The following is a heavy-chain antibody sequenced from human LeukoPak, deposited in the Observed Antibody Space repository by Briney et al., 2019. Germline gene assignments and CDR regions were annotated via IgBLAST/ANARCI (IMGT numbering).Heavy chain of an antibody. Sequence: SETLSLTCAVYGGSFSGYYWSWIRQPPGKGLEWIGEINHSGSTNYNPSLKSRVTISVDTSKNQFSLKLSSVTAADTAVYYRARGRVTMVRGSAMDVWGKGTTVTVSS. D-gene: IGHD3-10*01. V-gene: IGHV4-34*01. J-gene: IGHJ6*04. CDR3: ARGRVTMVRGSAMDV. CDR1: GGSFSGYY. CDR2: INHSGST.